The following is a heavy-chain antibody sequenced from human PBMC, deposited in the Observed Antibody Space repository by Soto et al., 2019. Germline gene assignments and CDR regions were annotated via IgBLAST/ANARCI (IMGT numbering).Heavy chain of an antibody. V-gene: IGHV4-34*01. J-gene: IGHJ6*02. CDR2: INHSGST. CDR1: GGSFSGYY. CDR3: ARAGYSSPRGMDV. Sequence: QVQLQQWGAGLLKPSETLSLTCAVYGGSFSGYYWSWIRQPPGKGLEWIGEINHSGSTNYNPSLNSRVTISVDTSKNQFSLKLSSVTAADTAVYYCARAGYSSPRGMDVWGQGTTVTVSS. D-gene: IGHD6-13*01.